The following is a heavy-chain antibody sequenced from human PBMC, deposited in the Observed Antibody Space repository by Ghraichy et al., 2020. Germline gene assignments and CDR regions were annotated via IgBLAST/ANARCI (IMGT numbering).Heavy chain of an antibody. CDR2: ISSDERTT. Sequence: GESLNISSAASGFTFGSSWMHWVRQAPGKGLVWVSHISSDERTTNYADSVKGRFTISRDNAKNTLYLQMNSLRAEDTALYYCVRSNGYLDYWGQGTLVTVSS. CDR1: GFTFGSSW. J-gene: IGHJ4*02. D-gene: IGHD3-22*01. V-gene: IGHV3-74*01. CDR3: VRSNGYLDY.